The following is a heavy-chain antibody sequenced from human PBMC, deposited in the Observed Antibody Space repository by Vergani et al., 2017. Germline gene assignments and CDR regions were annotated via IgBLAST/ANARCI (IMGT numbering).Heavy chain of an antibody. CDR3: ARDYDILTGYSAYGMDV. J-gene: IGHJ6*02. D-gene: IGHD3-9*01. Sequence: APGKGLEWVANIKQDGSEKYYVDSVKGRFTIPRDNDKNSLYLQMNSLRAEDTAVYYCARDYDILTGYSAYGMDVWGQGTTVTVSS. CDR2: IKQDGSEK. V-gene: IGHV3-7*01.